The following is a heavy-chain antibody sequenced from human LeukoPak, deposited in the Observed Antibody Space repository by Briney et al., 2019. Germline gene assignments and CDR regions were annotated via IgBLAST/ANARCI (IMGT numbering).Heavy chain of an antibody. Sequence: TGGSLRLSCAASGFTFSSYGMHWVRQAPGKGLEWVAVIWYDGSNKYYADSVKGRFTISRDNSKNTLYLQMNSLRAEDTAVYYCARASSLCTNGVCSYYFDYWGQGTLVTVSS. V-gene: IGHV3-33*01. J-gene: IGHJ4*02. CDR1: GFTFSSYG. CDR3: ARASSLCTNGVCSYYFDY. CDR2: IWYDGSNK. D-gene: IGHD2-8*01.